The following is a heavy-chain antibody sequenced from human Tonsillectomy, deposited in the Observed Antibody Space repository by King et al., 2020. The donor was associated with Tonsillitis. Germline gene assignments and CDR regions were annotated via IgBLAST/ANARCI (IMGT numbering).Heavy chain of an antibody. Sequence: QLVQSGAEVKKPGSSVKVSCKASGGTFNNYAISWVRQAPGQGLEWMGGIIPIFGTANYAQKFQGRVTITADESTSTAYMELSSLRSEGTAVYYCARGTDCSGGSCYSGSNYYYYGMDVWGQGTTVTVSS. J-gene: IGHJ6*02. D-gene: IGHD2-15*01. V-gene: IGHV1-69*01. CDR3: ARGTDCSGGSCYSGSNYYYYGMDV. CDR1: GGTFNNYA. CDR2: IIPIFGTA.